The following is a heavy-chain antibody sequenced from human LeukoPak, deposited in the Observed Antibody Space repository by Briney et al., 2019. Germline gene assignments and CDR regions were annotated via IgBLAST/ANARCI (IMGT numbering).Heavy chain of an antibody. J-gene: IGHJ5*02. V-gene: IGHV1-18*01. CDR3: ARDHSALRPNCCDP. D-gene: IGHD3-10*01. CDR1: VYTFTTYG. CDR2: ISAYNGNT. Sequence: ASVKVSCKASVYTFTTYGLTWMRQAPGQGLEWMGWISAYNGNTNYAQKLQGRVTMTTDTSTSTAYMELRSLRSDDTAVYYCARDHSALRPNCCDPWAQGTLVTVSS.